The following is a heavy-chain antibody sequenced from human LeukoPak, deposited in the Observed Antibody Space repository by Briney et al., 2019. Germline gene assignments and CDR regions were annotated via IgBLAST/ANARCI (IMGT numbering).Heavy chain of an antibody. V-gene: IGHV4-39*07. CDR3: ARVGGSYLDAFDI. Sequence: SETLSLTCTVSGGSISSSSYYWGWIRQPPGKGLEWIGSIYYSGSTYYNPSLKSRVTISVDTSKNQFSLKLSSVTAADTAVYYCARVGGSYLDAFDIWGQGTMVTVSS. D-gene: IGHD1-26*01. CDR2: IYYSGST. CDR1: GGSISSSSYY. J-gene: IGHJ3*02.